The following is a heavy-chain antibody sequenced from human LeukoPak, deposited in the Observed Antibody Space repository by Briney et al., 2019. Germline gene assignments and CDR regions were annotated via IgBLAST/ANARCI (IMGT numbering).Heavy chain of an antibody. CDR2: IKQDGSEK. CDR3: ARYPTGIGAAGRRYYYYYMDV. Sequence: GGSLRLSCAASGFTFSSYWMSWVRQAPGKGLEWVANIKQDGSEKYYVDSVKGRFTISRDNAKNSLYLQMNSLRAEDAAVYYCARYPTGIGAAGRRYYYYYMDVWGKGTTVTVSS. V-gene: IGHV3-7*01. J-gene: IGHJ6*03. CDR1: GFTFSSYW. D-gene: IGHD6-13*01.